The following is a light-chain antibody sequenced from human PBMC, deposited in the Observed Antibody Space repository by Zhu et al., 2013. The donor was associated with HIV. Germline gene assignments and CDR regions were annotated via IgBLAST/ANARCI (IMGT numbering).Light chain of an antibody. Sequence: IVLTQSPGTLSLSPGERATLSCRASESVNTNYLAWYQQKPGQSPRLLIYDTTSRANGVPDRFSGSGSGTDFTLAITGLEPEDFAVYYCQHYDTSPGFTFGPGTKLEIK. CDR3: QHYDTSPGFT. CDR2: DTT. V-gene: IGKV3-20*01. CDR1: ESVNTNY. J-gene: IGKJ3*01.